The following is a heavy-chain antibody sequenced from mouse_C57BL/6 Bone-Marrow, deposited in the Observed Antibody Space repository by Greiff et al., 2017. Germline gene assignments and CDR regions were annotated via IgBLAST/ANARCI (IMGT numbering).Heavy chain of an antibody. Sequence: VQLQQSGAELVRPGTSVKMSCKASGYTFTNYWIGWAKQRPGHGLEWIGDIYPGGGYTNYNEKFKGKATLTADKSSSTAYMQFRSLTSEDSAIYYCARSDYSNYYYAMDYWGQGTSVTVSS. D-gene: IGHD2-5*01. V-gene: IGHV1-63*01. CDR2: IYPGGGYT. J-gene: IGHJ4*01. CDR1: GYTFTNYW. CDR3: ARSDYSNYYYAMDY.